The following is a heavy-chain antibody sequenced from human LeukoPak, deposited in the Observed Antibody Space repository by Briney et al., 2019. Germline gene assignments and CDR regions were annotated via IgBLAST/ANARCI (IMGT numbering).Heavy chain of an antibody. CDR2: ISAYNGNT. V-gene: IGHV1-18*01. CDR3: ARGPRITLVRGGQWYYYMDV. J-gene: IGHJ6*03. Sequence: ASVKVSCKASGYTFTSYGISWVRQAPGQGLEGMGWISAYNGNTNYAQKLQGRVTMTTDTSTSTAYMELRSLRSEDTAVYYCARGPRITLVRGGQWYYYMDVWGKGTTVTISS. D-gene: IGHD3-10*01. CDR1: GYTFTSYG.